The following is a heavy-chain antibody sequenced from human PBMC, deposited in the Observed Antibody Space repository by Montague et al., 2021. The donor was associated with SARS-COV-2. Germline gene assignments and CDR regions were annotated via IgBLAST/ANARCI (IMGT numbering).Heavy chain of an antibody. D-gene: IGHD2-2*01. V-gene: IGHV4-39*01. CDR1: GGSISSSSYY. J-gene: IGHJ5*02. CDR3: ARLKAPYCSSTSCYSASWFDP. Sequence: SETLSLTCTVSGGSISSSSYYWGWTRQPPGKGLEWIGSIYYSGSTCYNPSLKSRVTISVDTSKNQFSLKLSSVTAADTAVYYCARLKAPYCSSTSCYSASWFDPWGQGTLVTVSS. CDR2: IYYSGST.